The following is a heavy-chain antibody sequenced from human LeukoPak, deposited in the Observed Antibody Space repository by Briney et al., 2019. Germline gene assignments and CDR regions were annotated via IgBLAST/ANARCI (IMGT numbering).Heavy chain of an antibody. J-gene: IGHJ4*02. CDR3: ARGAIHGTTGLADY. D-gene: IGHD1-1*01. Sequence: SGGSLRLSCKTSGFTFGDYALNWVRQAPGKGLEWVGFIRSKAYGGTTEYDESVEGRFTISRDDSKSIAYLQMNSLKIEDTAMYYCARGAIHGTTGLADYWGQGTLVTVSS. CDR2: IRSKAYGGTT. CDR1: GFTFGDYA. V-gene: IGHV3-49*04.